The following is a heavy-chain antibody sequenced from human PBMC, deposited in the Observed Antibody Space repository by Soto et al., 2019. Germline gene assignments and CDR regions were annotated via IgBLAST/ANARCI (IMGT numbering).Heavy chain of an antibody. J-gene: IGHJ4*02. CDR1: GFSLTARPVG. Sequence: QITLKESGPALMKATQTLTLTCTFSGFSLTARPVGLGCLRQAPGKALEWLAFAYWDDDNRYNPSLKNRLTITKDTSKRQVVLTMTNMDPVDTATYYCAHRRDYNSTLDGGYFDSWAPGTLVTVSS. CDR2: AYWDDDN. V-gene: IGHV2-5*02. D-gene: IGHD4-4*01. CDR3: AHRRDYNSTLDGGYFDS.